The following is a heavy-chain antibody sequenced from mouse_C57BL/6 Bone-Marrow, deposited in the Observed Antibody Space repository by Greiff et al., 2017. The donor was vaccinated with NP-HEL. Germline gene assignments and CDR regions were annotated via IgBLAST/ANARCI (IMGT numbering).Heavy chain of an antibody. V-gene: IGHV8-8*01. CDR1: GFSLSTFGMG. Sequence: QVTLKVSGPGILQPSQTLSLTCSFSGFSLSTFGMGVGWIRQPSGKGLEWLAHIWWDDDKYYNPALKSRLTISKATSKHQVFLTIATVATADTATYVCAQRVPCDYCVSSHVSAGCAHWGQGTRVTVSA. J-gene: IGHJ3*01. D-gene: IGHD1-1*01. CDR3: AQRVPCDYCVSSHVSAGCAH. CDR2: IWWDDDK.